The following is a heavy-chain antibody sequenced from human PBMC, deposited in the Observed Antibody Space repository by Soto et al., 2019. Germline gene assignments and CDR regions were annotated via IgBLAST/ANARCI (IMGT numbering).Heavy chain of an antibody. CDR2: IYYSGST. J-gene: IGHJ6*02. D-gene: IGHD6-6*01. CDR1: GGSISSYY. Sequence: SETLSLTCTVSGGSISSYYWSWIRQPPGKGLEWIGYIYYSGSTNYNPSLKSRVTISVDTSKNQFSLRLSSVTAADTAVYYCAREVWGSSSGYYYYGMDVWGQGTTVTVSS. V-gene: IGHV4-59*01. CDR3: AREVWGSSSGYYYYGMDV.